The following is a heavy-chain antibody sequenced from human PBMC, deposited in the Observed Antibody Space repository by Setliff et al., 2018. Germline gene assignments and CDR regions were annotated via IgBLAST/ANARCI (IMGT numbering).Heavy chain of an antibody. Sequence: AGGSLRLSCAASGFTFSSYSMNWVRQAPGKGLEWVSGINWNGGSTGYADSVKGRFTISRDNAKNSLYLQMNSLRAEDTAVYYCAKRGPYCSGGTCHYYFDYWGQGTLVTVSS. V-gene: IGHV3-20*04. J-gene: IGHJ4*02. CDR3: AKRGPYCSGGTCHYYFDY. CDR2: INWNGGST. CDR1: GFTFSSYS. D-gene: IGHD2-15*01.